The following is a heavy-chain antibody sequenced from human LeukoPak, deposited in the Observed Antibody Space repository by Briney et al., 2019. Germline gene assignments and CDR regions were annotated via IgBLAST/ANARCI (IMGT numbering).Heavy chain of an antibody. D-gene: IGHD1-7*01. V-gene: IGHV3-9*01. CDR3: AKDERNWNYNLASQTYD. J-gene: IGHJ4*02. CDR2: ISWNSGSI. CDR1: GFIVDDHA. Sequence: GGSLRLSCAASGFIVDDHAMYWVRQSPGKGLEWVSGISWNSGSIGYADSVKGRFTISRDNAKNTLYLQMSSLRAEDTAVYYCAKDERNWNYNLASQTYDWGQGTLVTVSS.